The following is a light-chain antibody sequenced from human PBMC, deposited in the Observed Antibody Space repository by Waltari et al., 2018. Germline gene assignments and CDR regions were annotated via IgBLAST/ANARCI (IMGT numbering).Light chain of an antibody. V-gene: IGKV1-5*03. CDR3: QQYNSYET. Sequence: DIQMTQSPSNLSASVGDRVTITCRASQSISSWLAWYQQKPGKAPKLLIYKASSLESGVPSRFSGSGSGTEFTLTISSLQPDDFATYYCQQYNSYETFGQGTKVEIK. CDR2: KAS. J-gene: IGKJ1*01. CDR1: QSISSW.